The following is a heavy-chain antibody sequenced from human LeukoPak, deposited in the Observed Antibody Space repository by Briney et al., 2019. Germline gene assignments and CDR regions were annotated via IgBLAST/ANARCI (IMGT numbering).Heavy chain of an antibody. V-gene: IGHV3-74*01. Sequence: PGGSLRLSCAASGFTFSSYWMHWVRQAPGKGLVWVSRINSDGSSTSYADSVKGRFTISRDNAKNSLYLQMNSLRDEDTAVYYCASPGYSYGYSFFDYWGQGTLVTVSS. CDR3: ASPGYSYGYSFFDY. CDR1: GFTFSSYW. D-gene: IGHD5-18*01. J-gene: IGHJ4*02. CDR2: INSDGSST.